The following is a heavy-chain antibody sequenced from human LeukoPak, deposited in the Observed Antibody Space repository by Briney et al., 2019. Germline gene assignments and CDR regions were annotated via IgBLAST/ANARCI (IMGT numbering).Heavy chain of an antibody. CDR1: GFIFGDYA. D-gene: IGHD2-2*01. V-gene: IGHV3-49*04. CDR3: TSRYCRSTSCYGDFGF. J-gene: IGHJ4*02. Sequence: GGSLRLPCTTSGFIFGDYAMSWVRQAPGKGLEWVGFIRSKAHGGTAEYAASVRGRFSILRDDSRSIAYLQMNSLKTEDTAVYHCTSRYCRSTSCYGDFGFWGQGTLVTVSS. CDR2: IRSKAHGGTA.